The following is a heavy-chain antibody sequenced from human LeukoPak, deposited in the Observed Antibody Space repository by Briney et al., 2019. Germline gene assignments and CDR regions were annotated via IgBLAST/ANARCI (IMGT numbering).Heavy chain of an antibody. CDR3: ARDPPRAAWVFDY. CDR1: GFTFSNYA. D-gene: IGHD6-25*01. V-gene: IGHV3-23*01. CDR2: NTSGGGTT. J-gene: IGHJ4*02. Sequence: GGSLILSCAASGFTFSNYAMSWVRQAPGKALEWVSANTSGGGTTYYAGSVKGRFTISRDNSKNTLYLQMNSLRAEDTAVYYCARDPPRAAWVFDYWGQGTLVSVSS.